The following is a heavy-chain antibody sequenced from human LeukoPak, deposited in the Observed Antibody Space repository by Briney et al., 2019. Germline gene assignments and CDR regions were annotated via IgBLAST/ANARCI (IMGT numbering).Heavy chain of an antibody. CDR3: ARGGTDFDY. J-gene: IGHJ4*02. V-gene: IGHV4-39*07. CDR2: IYYSGST. CDR1: GGSISSSSYY. D-gene: IGHD1-1*01. Sequence: SETLSLTCTVSGGSISSSSYYWGWIRQPPGKGLEWIGTIYYSGSTFYNPSLQSRVTISLDTSKNQFSLKLSSVTAADTAVYYCARGGTDFDYWGQGTLVTVSS.